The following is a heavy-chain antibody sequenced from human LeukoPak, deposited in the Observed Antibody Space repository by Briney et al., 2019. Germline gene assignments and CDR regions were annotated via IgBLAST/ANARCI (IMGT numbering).Heavy chain of an antibody. CDR1: GFTFSSYS. V-gene: IGHV3-21*01. CDR3: ARGGGSGSYYDY. J-gene: IGHJ4*02. CDR2: ISSSSSYI. D-gene: IGHD3-10*01. Sequence: GGSLRLSCAASGFTFSSYSMNWVRQAPGKGLEWVSSISSSSSYIYYADSVKGRFTISRDNAKNSLYLQMNSLRAEDTAVYYCARGGGSGSYYDYWGQGTLVTVSS.